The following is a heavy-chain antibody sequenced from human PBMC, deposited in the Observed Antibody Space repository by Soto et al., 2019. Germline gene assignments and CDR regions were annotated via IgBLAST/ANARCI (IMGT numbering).Heavy chain of an antibody. D-gene: IGHD7-27*01. CDR1: GGSISNHY. J-gene: IGHJ4*02. Sequence: QVQLQESGPGLVKPSETLSLTCSVSGGSISNHYWSWIRQPPGKVLEWIGYIYYNGNTNYNPSLKRRVTMSVDTYRNQISLKLTTVTAADTAVYYCTRANWYSEYWGQGTLVTVSS. V-gene: IGHV4-59*11. CDR3: TRANWYSEY. CDR2: IYYNGNT.